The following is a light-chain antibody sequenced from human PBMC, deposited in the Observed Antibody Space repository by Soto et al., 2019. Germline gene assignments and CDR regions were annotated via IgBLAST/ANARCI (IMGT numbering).Light chain of an antibody. CDR1: SSDIGSYNL. Sequence: QPASVSGSPGQSITISCAGTSSDIGSYNLVSWYQHHPGTAPKLIIFEGNRRPSGVSDRFSGSKSGDTAYLTVSGLQAEDEADYYCCSYAGGTSFVVFGGGTKVTVL. CDR2: EGN. V-gene: IGLV2-23*03. CDR3: CSYAGGTSFVV. J-gene: IGLJ3*02.